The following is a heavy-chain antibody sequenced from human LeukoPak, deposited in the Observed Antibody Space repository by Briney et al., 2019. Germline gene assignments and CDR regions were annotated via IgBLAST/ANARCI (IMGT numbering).Heavy chain of an antibody. CDR1: GYTFTNYY. CDR3: ATARPGFGPFDY. Sequence: ASVKVSCKDSGYTFTNYYMHWVPQAPGKGLEGMGLVDPEDGETIYAEKFQGRVTITADTSTDTAYMELSSLRPEDTAVYYCATARPGFGPFDYWGQGTLVTVSS. V-gene: IGHV1-69-2*01. D-gene: IGHD3/OR15-3a*01. J-gene: IGHJ4*02. CDR2: VDPEDGET.